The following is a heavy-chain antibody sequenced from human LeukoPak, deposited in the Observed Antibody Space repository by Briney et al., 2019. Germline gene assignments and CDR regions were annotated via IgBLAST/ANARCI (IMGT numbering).Heavy chain of an antibody. Sequence: GGSLRLSCAASGFTFDDYAMHWVRQAPGKGLEWVSGISWNSGSIGYADSVKGRFTISRDNAKNSLYLQMNSLRAEDTALYYCAKPSRDGYNAYYFDYWGQGTLVTVSS. CDR3: AKPSRDGYNAYYFDY. D-gene: IGHD5-24*01. V-gene: IGHV3-9*01. CDR1: GFTFDDYA. CDR2: ISWNSGSI. J-gene: IGHJ4*02.